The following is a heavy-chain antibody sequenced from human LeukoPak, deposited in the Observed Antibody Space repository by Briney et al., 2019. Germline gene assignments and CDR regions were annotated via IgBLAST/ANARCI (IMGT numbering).Heavy chain of an antibody. CDR1: EYSLSDLS. D-gene: IGHD6-19*01. Sequence: ASVKVSCKISEYSLSDLSIHWVREAPGEGLEWMGGFDSENNKMVYSQKFQGRVTMTEDTSADTAYMELTSLRSEDTAVYFCATDRXYRSSGRSWGFFDYWGQGTLVIVSS. V-gene: IGHV1-24*01. CDR2: FDSENNKM. J-gene: IGHJ4*02. CDR3: ATDRXYRSSGRSWGFFDY.